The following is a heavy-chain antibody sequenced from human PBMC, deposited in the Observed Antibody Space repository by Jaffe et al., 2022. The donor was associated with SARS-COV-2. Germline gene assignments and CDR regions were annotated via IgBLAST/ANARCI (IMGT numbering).Heavy chain of an antibody. CDR3: TTNGVPSFKDFDWLLRAYYYYMDV. J-gene: IGHJ6*03. CDR1: GFTFSNAW. D-gene: IGHD3-9*01. V-gene: IGHV3-15*01. Sequence: EVQLVESGGGLVKPGGSLRLSCAASGFTFSNAWMSWVRQAPGKGLEWVGRIKSKTDGGTTDYAAPVKGRFTISRDDSKNTLYLQMNSLKTEDTAVYYCTTNGVPSFKDFDWLLRAYYYYMDVWGKGTTVTVSS. CDR2: IKSKTDGGTT.